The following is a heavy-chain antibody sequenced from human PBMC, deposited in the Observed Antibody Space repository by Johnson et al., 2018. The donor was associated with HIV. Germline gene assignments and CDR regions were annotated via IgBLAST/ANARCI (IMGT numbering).Heavy chain of an antibody. D-gene: IGHD6-19*01. CDR2: ISGGGSSS. J-gene: IGHJ3*01. CDR1: GFTFGNYW. V-gene: IGHV3-23*04. Sequence: EQLVESGGGLVQPGGSLRLSCAASGFTFGNYWMSWVRQAPGKGLEWVSGISGGGSSSYFADSVRGRFTISRDNSKNTLYLQMNSLRAEDTAAYYCAKEQKWLVVNDAFDFWGQGTMVTVSS. CDR3: AKEQKWLVVNDAFDF.